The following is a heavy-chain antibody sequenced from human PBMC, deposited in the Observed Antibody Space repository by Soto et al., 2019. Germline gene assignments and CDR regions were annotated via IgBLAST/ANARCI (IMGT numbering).Heavy chain of an antibody. CDR2: IIPIQNNA. Sequence: QVQLVQSGAELKKPGSSVKVSCEASGGSFISYSFTWVRQAPGQGLEWMGRIIPIQNNANYELKFQDRVTITAGRSTRTAYMELRSLRPEDKAVYYCSKSLLFVDLAYMDVWGKGTTVTGSS. CDR3: SKSLLFVDLAYMDV. D-gene: IGHD2-15*01. J-gene: IGHJ6*03. CDR1: GGSFISYS. V-gene: IGHV1-69*02.